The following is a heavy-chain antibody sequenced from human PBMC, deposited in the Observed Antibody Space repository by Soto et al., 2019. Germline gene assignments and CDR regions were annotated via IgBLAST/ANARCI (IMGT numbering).Heavy chain of an antibody. J-gene: IGHJ4*02. D-gene: IGHD6-19*01. CDR2: ISWNSGSI. CDR3: AKEQAGSGWYVVPEQGXDY. CDR1: GFTFDDYA. V-gene: IGHV3-9*01. Sequence: GGSLRLSCAASGFTFDDYAMHWVRQAPGKGLEWVSGISWNSGSIGYADSVKGRFTISRDNAKNSLYLQMNSLRAEDTALYYCAKEQAGSGWYVVPEQGXDYWGQGTLVTVSS.